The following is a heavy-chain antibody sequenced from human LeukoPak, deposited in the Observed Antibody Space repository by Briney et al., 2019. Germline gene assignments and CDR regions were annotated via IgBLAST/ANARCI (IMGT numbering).Heavy chain of an antibody. CDR1: GGSTSSYY. CDR2: IYYSGST. D-gene: IGHD6-6*01. CDR3: ARGSIAKYEE. Sequence: PSETLSLTCTVSGGSTSSYYWSWIRQPPGKGLEWIGYIYYSGSTNYNPSLKSRVTISVDTSKNQFSLKLRSVTAADTAVYYCARGSIAKYEEWGQGTLVTVSS. J-gene: IGHJ4*02. V-gene: IGHV4-59*01.